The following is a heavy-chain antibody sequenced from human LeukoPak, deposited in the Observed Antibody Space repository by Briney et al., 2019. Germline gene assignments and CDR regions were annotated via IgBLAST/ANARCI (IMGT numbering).Heavy chain of an antibody. CDR3: ARDNSVEDTAWWFDP. CDR1: GYTFTNYY. V-gene: IGHV1-46*01. Sequence: ASVKVSFKASGYTFTNYYIHWVRQAPGQGLEWMGIINPGGRSTSYAQKFQGRVTMTRDTSTSTVYMELSSLRSEDTAVYYCARDNSVEDTAWWFDPWGQGTLVTVSS. J-gene: IGHJ5*02. D-gene: IGHD4-23*01. CDR2: INPGGRST.